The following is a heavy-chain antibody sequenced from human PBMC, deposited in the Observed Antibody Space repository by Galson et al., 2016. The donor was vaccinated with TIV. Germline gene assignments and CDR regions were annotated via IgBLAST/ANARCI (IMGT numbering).Heavy chain of an antibody. CDR1: GFTFSSYA. Sequence: SLRLSCAASGFTFSSYAMTWVRQAPGKGLEWVSTISGSAGSTYYADSVKGWITISRDNSKNSLSLQMNSLRAEDTAVYFCAKAKSWDTRPLSSDYWGQGTLVSVSS. CDR2: ISGSAGST. J-gene: IGHJ4*02. CDR3: AKAKSWDTRPLSSDY. D-gene: IGHD5-18*01. V-gene: IGHV3-23*01.